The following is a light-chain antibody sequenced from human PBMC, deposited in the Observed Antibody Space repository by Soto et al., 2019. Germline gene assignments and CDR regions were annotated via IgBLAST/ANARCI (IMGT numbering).Light chain of an antibody. V-gene: IGKV1-39*01. CDR3: QQRYSTPIT. CDR2: AAS. Sequence: DIRMTQSPSTLCASVGDRVTITCRASQSISRWLAWYQQKPGKAPKLLMYAASSLQSGVPSRFSVSGSGTDFTLTISSLKNEDFATYDGQQRYSTPITFGQGTRLEIK. J-gene: IGKJ5*01. CDR1: QSISRW.